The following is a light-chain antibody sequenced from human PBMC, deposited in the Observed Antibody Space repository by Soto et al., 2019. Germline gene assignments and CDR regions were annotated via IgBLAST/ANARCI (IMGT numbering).Light chain of an antibody. Sequence: VIWMTQSPSLLSASTGDIVTISSRMSQGISSYLAWHQQKPGKAPKLLIYDASSLQSGVPPRFSGSGSGTEFTLTIRSLQPDDIATYYCQQYSSYSAWTFGEGTKVDIK. CDR3: QQYSSYSAWT. J-gene: IGKJ1*01. V-gene: IGKV1D-8*01. CDR2: DAS. CDR1: QGISSY.